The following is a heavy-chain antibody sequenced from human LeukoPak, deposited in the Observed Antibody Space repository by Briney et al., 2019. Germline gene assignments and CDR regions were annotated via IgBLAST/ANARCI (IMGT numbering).Heavy chain of an antibody. Sequence: PSETLSLTCTVSGGSISSYYWSWIREPPGKGLEWIGYIYYSGSTNYNPSLKSRVTISVDTSKNQFSLKLSSVTAADTAVYYCARHERGTMVRGVSYFDYWGQGTLVTVSS. D-gene: IGHD3-10*01. J-gene: IGHJ4*02. V-gene: IGHV4-59*08. CDR3: ARHERGTMVRGVSYFDY. CDR2: IYYSGST. CDR1: GGSISSYY.